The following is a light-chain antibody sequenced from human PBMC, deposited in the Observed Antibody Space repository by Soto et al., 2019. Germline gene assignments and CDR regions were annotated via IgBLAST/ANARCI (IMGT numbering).Light chain of an antibody. CDR3: QQSYSTSPLT. J-gene: IGKJ4*01. Sequence: DIKMTQSPSSLSASVGDRVSITCRASQSISYNLNWYQQKPGNAPKLLISAASTLQGGVPSRFSGRGSGTYFTLTISSLQPEDFATYYCQQSYSTSPLTFGGGTRVEIK. CDR2: AAS. V-gene: IGKV1-39*01. CDR1: QSISYN.